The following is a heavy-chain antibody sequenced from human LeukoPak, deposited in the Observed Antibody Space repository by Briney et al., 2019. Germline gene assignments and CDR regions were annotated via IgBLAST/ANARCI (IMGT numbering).Heavy chain of an antibody. J-gene: IGHJ3*02. CDR3: ARGDYGSGSSYDAFDI. CDR1: GGSISSSSYY. CDR2: IYYSGST. D-gene: IGHD3-10*01. Sequence: SETLSLTCTVSGGSISSSSYYWGWIRQPPGKGLEWIGSIYYSGSTYYNPSLKSRVTISVDRSKNQFSLKLSSVTAADTAVYYCARGDYGSGSSYDAFDIWGQGIMVTVSS. V-gene: IGHV4-39*07.